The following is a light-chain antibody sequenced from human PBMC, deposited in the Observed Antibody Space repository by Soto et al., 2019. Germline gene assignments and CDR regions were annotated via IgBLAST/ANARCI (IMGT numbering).Light chain of an antibody. CDR3: QQYNSYSVT. V-gene: IGKV1-5*01. CDR2: DAS. Sequence: DIQMTQSPYTRSASVGDRVTITCRASQSISNWLAWYQQKPGKAPKLLIYDASSLESGVPSRFSGSGSGTEFTLTISSLQPDDFATYYCQQYNSYSVTFGQGTRLEIK. J-gene: IGKJ5*01. CDR1: QSISNW.